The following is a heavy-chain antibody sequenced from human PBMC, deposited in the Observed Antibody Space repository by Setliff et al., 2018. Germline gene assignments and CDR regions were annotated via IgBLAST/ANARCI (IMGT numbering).Heavy chain of an antibody. CDR3: AREGGTSTSSDAFDV. J-gene: IGHJ3*01. D-gene: IGHD1-7*01. CDR2: IYYSGST. CDR1: GGSISSSSYY. V-gene: IGHV4-39*02. Sequence: SETLSLTCTVSGGSISSSSYYWGWIRQPPGKGLEWIGNIYYSGSTYDNPSLNSRVTISVDTSKRQFSLKLTSVTAADTAVYYCAREGGTSTSSDAFDVWGQGMMVTVSS.